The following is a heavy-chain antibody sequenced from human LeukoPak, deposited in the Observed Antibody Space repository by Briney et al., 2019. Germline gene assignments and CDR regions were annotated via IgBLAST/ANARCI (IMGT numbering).Heavy chain of an antibody. J-gene: IGHJ4*02. CDR2: INTNTGNP. CDR3: ARDGILWVYYDILTGYYIDY. D-gene: IGHD3-9*01. CDR1: GYTFTTYA. Sequence: ASVKVSCKASGYTFTTYAMNWVRQAPGQGLEWMGWINTNTGNPTYAQGFTGRFVFSLDTSVSTAYLQISSLKAEDTAVYYCARDGILWVYYDILTGYYIDYWGQGTLVTVSS. V-gene: IGHV7-4-1*02.